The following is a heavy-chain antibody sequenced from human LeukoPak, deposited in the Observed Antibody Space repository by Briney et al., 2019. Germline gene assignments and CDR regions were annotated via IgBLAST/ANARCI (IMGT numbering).Heavy chain of an antibody. Sequence: GGSLRLSCAASGFTFSSYAMHWVRQAPGKGLEWVAVISYDGSNKYYADSVKGRFTISRDNSKNTLYLQMNSLRAEDTAVYYCARPPDNYGGNPGDYWGQGTLVTVSS. CDR3: ARPPDNYGGNPGDY. V-gene: IGHV3-30-3*01. CDR2: ISYDGSNK. CDR1: GFTFSSYA. D-gene: IGHD4-23*01. J-gene: IGHJ4*02.